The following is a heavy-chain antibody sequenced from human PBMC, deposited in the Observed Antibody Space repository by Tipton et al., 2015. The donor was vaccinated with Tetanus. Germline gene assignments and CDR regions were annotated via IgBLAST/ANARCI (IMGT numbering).Heavy chain of an antibody. V-gene: IGHV3-30-3*01. CDR2: ISYDGSHE. Sequence: SLRLSCAASGFSFSSFAMHWFRQAPGKGLEWLTVISYDGSHEIHADSVKGRFIISRDNSKNTLYVQMDSLRAEDTAVYYCARGPYHYGDYYFDYWGRGTLVTVSS. CDR1: GFSFSSFA. J-gene: IGHJ4*02. D-gene: IGHD4-17*01. CDR3: ARGPYHYGDYYFDY.